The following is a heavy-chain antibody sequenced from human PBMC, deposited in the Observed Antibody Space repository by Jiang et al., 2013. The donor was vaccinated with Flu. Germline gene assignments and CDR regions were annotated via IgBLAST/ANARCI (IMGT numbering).Heavy chain of an antibody. V-gene: IGHV3-30*02. CDR2: IRYDGTKK. D-gene: IGHD3-3*01. CDR1: GFTFSAYG. CDR3: AKDPSYFDFWSGPDN. Sequence: VQLLESGGGVVQPGGSLRLSCAASGFTFSAYGMHWVRQAPGKGLEWVALIRYDGTKKYYADSVKGRLTISRDNSKNTLYLQMNSLRPEDTAVYYCAKDPSYFDFWSGPDNWGHGTLVTVSS. J-gene: IGHJ4*01.